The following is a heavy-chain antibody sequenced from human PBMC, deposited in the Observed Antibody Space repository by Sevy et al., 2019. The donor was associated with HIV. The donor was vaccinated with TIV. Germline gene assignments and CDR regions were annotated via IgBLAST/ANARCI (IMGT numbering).Heavy chain of an antibody. CDR1: GFIFSSSA. D-gene: IGHD3-3*01. J-gene: IGHJ4*02. CDR3: AKDSEIQTYFYFYY. V-gene: IGHV3-23*01. Sequence: GGSLRLSCAASGFIFSSSAMSWVRETPGKGLEWVSSISGSGGTTMYTDSVKGRFTISRDNSQNTLYLQINSLRAEDTAVYYCAKDSEIQTYFYFYYWGQGTPVTVSS. CDR2: ISGSGGTT.